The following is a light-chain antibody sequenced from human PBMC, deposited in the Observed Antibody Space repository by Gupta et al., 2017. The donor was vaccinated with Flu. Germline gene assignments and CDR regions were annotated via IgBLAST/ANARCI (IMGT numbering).Light chain of an antibody. V-gene: IGLV3-1*01. CDR3: QAWDSSIVV. CDR2: QDS. J-gene: IGLJ2*01. CDR1: KLGDKY. Sequence: SYELTQPPSVSVSPGQTASITCSGDKLGDKYASWYQQKAGQSPVMVIYQDSKRPSGIPERFSGSNSGNTATLTISGTQAMDEADYYCQAWDSSIVVFGGGTKLTVL.